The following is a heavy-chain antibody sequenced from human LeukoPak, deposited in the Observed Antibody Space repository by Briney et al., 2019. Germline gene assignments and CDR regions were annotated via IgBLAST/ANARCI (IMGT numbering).Heavy chain of an antibody. Sequence: KPSETLSLTCAVSGYSISSGYYWGWIRPPPGKGLEWIGSIYHSGSTYYNPSLKRRVTISVDTSKHQFSLKLSSVTAADTAVYYCARTSRKQGYYFDYWGQGTLVTVSS. CDR3: ARTSRKQGYYFDY. V-gene: IGHV4-38-2*01. D-gene: IGHD1-14*01. CDR1: GYSISSGYY. CDR2: IYHSGST. J-gene: IGHJ4*02.